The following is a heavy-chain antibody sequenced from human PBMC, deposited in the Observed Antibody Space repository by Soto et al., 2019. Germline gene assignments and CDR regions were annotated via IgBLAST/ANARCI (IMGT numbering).Heavy chain of an antibody. V-gene: IGHV4-30-2*01. CDR1: GGSIGGGGYC. CDR2: IYHSGST. D-gene: IGHD4-4*01. Sequence: SEPLCLTCAFSGGSIGGGGYCWRWIRQPPGKGLEWIGYIYHSGSTYYNPSLKSRVTISVDRSKNQFSLKLSSVTAADTAVYYCARVTTVTTSIDYWGQGTLVTVSS. CDR3: ARVTTVTTSIDY. J-gene: IGHJ4*02.